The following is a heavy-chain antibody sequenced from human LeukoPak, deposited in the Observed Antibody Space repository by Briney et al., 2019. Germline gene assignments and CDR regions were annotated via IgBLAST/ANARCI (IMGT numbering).Heavy chain of an antibody. D-gene: IGHD5-18*01. CDR3: AREREYSYGTYYFDY. Sequence: SETLSLTCTVSGYSISSGYYWGWIRQPPGKGLEWIGSIYHSGSTNYNPSLKSRVTISVDTSKNQFSLKLSSVTAADTAVYYCAREREYSYGTYYFDYWGQGTLVTVSS. V-gene: IGHV4-38-2*02. CDR2: IYHSGST. J-gene: IGHJ4*02. CDR1: GYSISSGYY.